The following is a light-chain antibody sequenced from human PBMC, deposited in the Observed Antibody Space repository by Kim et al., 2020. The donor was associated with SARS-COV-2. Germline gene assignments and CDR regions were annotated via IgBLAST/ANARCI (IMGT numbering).Light chain of an antibody. V-gene: IGLV1-40*01. Sequence: TSCTGTNSNIGAGSVVLWYQQFPGTAPRLLIFGNKNRPSGVPDRFSGSNSGTSASLAITGLQAEDEAEYYCQSYDNSLRGMVFGGGTQLTVL. CDR3: QSYDNSLRGMV. CDR1: NSNIGAGSV. J-gene: IGLJ3*02. CDR2: GNK.